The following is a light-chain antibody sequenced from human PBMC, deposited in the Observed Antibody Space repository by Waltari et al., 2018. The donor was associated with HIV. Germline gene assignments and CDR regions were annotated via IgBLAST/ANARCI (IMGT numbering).Light chain of an antibody. CDR3: ATWDDSLNGRV. CDR1: NSNIVSTY. Sequence: QSVVTQPPSASGTPGQRVTLSCSGSNSNIVSTYVYWYQQFPGTTPKLLIYRDFLRPSGGSDRFSGSKSGTSAALAISELRSEDEADYYCATWDDSLNGRVFGGGTKLTVL. CDR2: RDF. V-gene: IGLV1-47*01. J-gene: IGLJ3*02.